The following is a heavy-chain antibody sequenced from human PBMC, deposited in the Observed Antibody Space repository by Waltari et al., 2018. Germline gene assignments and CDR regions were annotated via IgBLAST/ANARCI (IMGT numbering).Heavy chain of an antibody. CDR2: IYYSGST. D-gene: IGHD3-10*01. V-gene: IGHV4-39*01. CDR1: GGSISSSSYY. Sequence: QLQLQESGPGLVKPSETLSLTCTVSGGSISSSSYYWGWIRQPPGKGLEWIGSIYYSGSTYYNPSLKSRVTISVDTSKNQFSLKLSSVTAADTAVYYCARRKRNYGSGSNYDYWGQGTLVTVSS. CDR3: ARRKRNYGSGSNYDY. J-gene: IGHJ4*02.